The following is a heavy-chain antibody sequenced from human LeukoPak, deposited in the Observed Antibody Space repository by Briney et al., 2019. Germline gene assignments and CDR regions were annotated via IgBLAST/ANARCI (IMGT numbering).Heavy chain of an antibody. CDR2: ISSSSSYI. V-gene: IGHV3-21*03. CDR1: GFTFSSYA. Sequence: GGSLRLSCAASGFTFSSYAMHWVRQAPGKGLEWVSSISSSSSYIYYADSVKGRFTISRDNAKNSLYLQMNSLETEDTAVYYCTTSSIGYTYAAYWGQGTLVTVSS. D-gene: IGHD2-2*02. CDR3: TTSSIGYTYAAY. J-gene: IGHJ4*02.